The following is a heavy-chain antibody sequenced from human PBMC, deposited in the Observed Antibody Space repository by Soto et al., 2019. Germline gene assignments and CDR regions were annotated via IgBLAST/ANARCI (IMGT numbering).Heavy chain of an antibody. CDR3: ARSPITQENWFDP. V-gene: IGHV1-18*01. Sequence: GASVKVSCKASGGTFSIYAISWVRQAPGQGLEWMGWISAYNGNTNYAQKLQGRVTMTTDTSTSTAYMELRSLRSDDTAVYYCARSPITQENWFDPWGQGTLVTVSS. CDR2: ISAYNGNT. J-gene: IGHJ5*02. CDR1: GGTFSIYA.